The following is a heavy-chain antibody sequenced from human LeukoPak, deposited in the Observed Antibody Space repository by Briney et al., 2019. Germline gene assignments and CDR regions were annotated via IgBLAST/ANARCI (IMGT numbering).Heavy chain of an antibody. CDR1: GFTFSDYF. CDR2: ISSSGSTM. J-gene: IGHJ4*02. V-gene: IGHV3-11*01. D-gene: IGHD3-22*01. Sequence: GGSLRLSCAASGFTFSDYFMSWIRQAPGKGLEWVSYISSSGSTMYYADSVKGRFTISRDNAKNSLYLQMNSLRAEDTAVYYCARARNYYDGSGHYYYFDYWGQGTLVTVSS. CDR3: ARARNYYDGSGHYYYFDY.